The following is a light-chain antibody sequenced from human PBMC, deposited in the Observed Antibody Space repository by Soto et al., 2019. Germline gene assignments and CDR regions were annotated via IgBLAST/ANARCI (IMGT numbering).Light chain of an antibody. CDR3: SLYTSGNDYV. CDR1: STDFVSYNR. CDR2: EVS. V-gene: IGLV2-18*01. J-gene: IGLJ1*01. Sequence: QSALTQPPSVSGSPGQSVTISCTGTSTDFVSYNRVSWYQQPPGTAPKLMIYEVSKRPSGVPDRFSGSKSGNTASLTISGLQAADEADYYCSLYTSGNDYVLGNGTKVT.